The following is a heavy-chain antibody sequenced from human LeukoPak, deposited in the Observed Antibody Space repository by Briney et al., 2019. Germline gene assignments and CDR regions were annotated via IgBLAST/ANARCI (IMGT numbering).Heavy chain of an antibody. CDR1: GFTFSNYA. V-gene: IGHV3-23*01. D-gene: IGHD3-16*01. Sequence: PGGSLRLSCAASGFTFSNYAMSWVRQAPGKGLEWVSVISGSGATTYYPDSVKGRFTISRDKSKNTLYLQVDSLRAEDTAVYYCAKGLWGAYYYGMDVWGQGTTVTVSS. CDR2: ISGSGATT. J-gene: IGHJ6*02. CDR3: AKGLWGAYYYGMDV.